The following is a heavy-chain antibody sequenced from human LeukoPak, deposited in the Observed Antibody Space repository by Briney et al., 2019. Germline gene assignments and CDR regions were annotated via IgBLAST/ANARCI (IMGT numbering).Heavy chain of an antibody. CDR3: AKENGYYYDSSVLLGY. CDR2: ISGSGGST. CDR1: GFTFSSYA. J-gene: IGHJ4*02. V-gene: IGHV3-23*01. D-gene: IGHD3-22*01. Sequence: GGSLRLSCAASGFTFSSYAMSWVRQSPGKGLEWVSAISGSGGSTYYADSVKGRFTISRDNSKNTLYLQMNSLRAEDTAVYYCAKENGYYYDSSVLLGYWGQGTLVTVSS.